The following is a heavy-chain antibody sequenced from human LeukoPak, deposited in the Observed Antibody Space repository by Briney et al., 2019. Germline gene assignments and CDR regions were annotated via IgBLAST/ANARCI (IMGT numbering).Heavy chain of an antibody. Sequence: PGGSLRLSCAASGFTFSSYGMSWVRQAPGKGLEWVSAISGSGGSTYYADSVKGRFTISRDNSKNTLYLQMNSLRAEDTAVYYCAKDMASGWDYYFDYWGQGTLVTVSS. CDR3: AKDMASGWDYYFDY. D-gene: IGHD6-19*01. CDR2: ISGSGGST. J-gene: IGHJ4*02. CDR1: GFTFSSYG. V-gene: IGHV3-23*01.